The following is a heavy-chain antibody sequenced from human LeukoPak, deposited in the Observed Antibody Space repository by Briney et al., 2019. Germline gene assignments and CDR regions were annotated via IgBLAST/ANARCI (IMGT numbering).Heavy chain of an antibody. D-gene: IGHD3-22*01. Sequence: PGGSLRLSCAASGFTFSSYAMSWVRQAPGKGLEWVSGISPSGSSTYYADSVEGRFTVSRDNSKNTLYLQMNSLRAEDTAVYYCAKDWNYDSSGLYYFGYWGQGTLVTVSS. J-gene: IGHJ4*02. CDR1: GFTFSSYA. CDR2: ISPSGSST. CDR3: AKDWNYDSSGLYYFGY. V-gene: IGHV3-23*01.